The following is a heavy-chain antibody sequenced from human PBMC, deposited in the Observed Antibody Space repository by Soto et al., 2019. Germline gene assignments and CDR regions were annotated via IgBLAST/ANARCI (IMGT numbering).Heavy chain of an antibody. Sequence: VPLRLSSAAAGGRSSDSWVHRVRKTTRKGPVWVSRISSDGSSTNYADSVKGRFIISRDNAKNTLYLQMNILRAEDTAVYYCARPVVYSGYDRVFFDYWGQGTLVTVSS. CDR1: GGRSSDSW. V-gene: IGHV3-74*01. CDR3: ARPVVYSGYDRVFFDY. D-gene: IGHD5-12*01. J-gene: IGHJ4*02. CDR2: ISSDGSST.